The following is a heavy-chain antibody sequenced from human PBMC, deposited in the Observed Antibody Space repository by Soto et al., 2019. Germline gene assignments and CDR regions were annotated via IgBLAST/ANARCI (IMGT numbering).Heavy chain of an antibody. J-gene: IGHJ4*02. D-gene: IGHD6-19*01. CDR3: ARDLGAGLVDY. CDR2: INVYNGNT. V-gene: IGHV1-18*01. CDR1: GYTFTSYG. Sequence: QVQLVQSGAEVKKPGASVKVSCKASGYTFTSYGITWVRQAPGQGLEWMGWINVYNGNTNYAQKLQGGXTXTXXTSTSTAYMELRSLRSDDAAVYYCARDLGAGLVDYWGQGTLVTVSS.